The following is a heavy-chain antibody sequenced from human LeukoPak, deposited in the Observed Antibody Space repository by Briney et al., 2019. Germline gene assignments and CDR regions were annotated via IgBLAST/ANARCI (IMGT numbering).Heavy chain of an antibody. CDR1: GFTFSSYS. CDR3: ARDRYFDY. V-gene: IGHV3-21*01. J-gene: IGHJ4*02. Sequence: GGSLRLSCAASGFTFSSYSMNWVRQAPGKGLEWVSSISSSGSYIYYADSVKGRFTISRDNAKNSLYLQVNSLRAEDTAVYYCARDRYFDYWGQGTLVTVSS. CDR2: ISSSGSYI.